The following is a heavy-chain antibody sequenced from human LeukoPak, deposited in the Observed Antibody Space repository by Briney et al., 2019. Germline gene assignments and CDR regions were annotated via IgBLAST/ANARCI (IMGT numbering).Heavy chain of an antibody. CDR2: ISSSSSTI. V-gene: IGHV3-48*01. CDR1: GFTFSSYS. Sequence: GGSLRLSCAASGFTFSSYSMNWVRQAPGKGLEWVSYISSSSSTIYYADSVKGRFTISRDNSKNTLYLQMGSLRAEDMARYYCARAPREGFSGSYHDYWGQGTLVTVSS. D-gene: IGHD1-26*01. CDR3: ARAPREGFSGSYHDY. J-gene: IGHJ4*02.